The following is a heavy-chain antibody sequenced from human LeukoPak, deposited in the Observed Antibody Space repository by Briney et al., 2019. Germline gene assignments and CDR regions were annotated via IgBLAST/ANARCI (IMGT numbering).Heavy chain of an antibody. J-gene: IGHJ3*02. CDR3: ARDYTAGWDDAFDI. CDR1: GFTFSDYW. D-gene: IGHD2-2*02. V-gene: IGHV3-7*01. Sequence: GGSLRLSCAASGFTFSDYWMSWVRKAPGKGLEWMANIKQDGSDKYYADSVQGRFIISRNNAKNSLYLQINSLRVEDTAVYYCARDYTAGWDDAFDIWGQGAMVTVSS. CDR2: IKQDGSDK.